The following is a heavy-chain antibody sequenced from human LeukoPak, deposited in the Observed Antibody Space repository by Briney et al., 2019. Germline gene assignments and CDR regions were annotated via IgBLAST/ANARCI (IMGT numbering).Heavy chain of an antibody. Sequence: SETLSLTCTVSGGSISSSSYYWGWIRQPPGKGLEWIGSIYYSGSTYYNPSLKSRVTISVDTSKNQFSLKLSSVTAADTAVYYCASSSSGWYVGYFDYWGQGTLVTASS. CDR3: ASSSSGWYVGYFDY. J-gene: IGHJ4*02. CDR1: GGSISSSSYY. CDR2: IYYSGST. D-gene: IGHD6-19*01. V-gene: IGHV4-39*07.